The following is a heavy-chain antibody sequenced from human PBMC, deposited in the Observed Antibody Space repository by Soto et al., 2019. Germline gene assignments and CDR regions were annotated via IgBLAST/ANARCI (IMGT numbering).Heavy chain of an antibody. CDR1: GGSLSSGGYY. D-gene: IGHD5-12*01. J-gene: IGHJ6*02. CDR2: IYYSGST. Sequence: QVQLQESGPGLVKPSQTLSLTCTVSGGSLSSGGYYWTWIRQHPGKGLEWIGYIYYSGSTSYNPSLKSRVTISVDTSKNQFFLKLSSVTAADTAVYYCARWLQFGSYYGMDVWGQGTTVTVSS. CDR3: ARWLQFGSYYGMDV. V-gene: IGHV4-31*03.